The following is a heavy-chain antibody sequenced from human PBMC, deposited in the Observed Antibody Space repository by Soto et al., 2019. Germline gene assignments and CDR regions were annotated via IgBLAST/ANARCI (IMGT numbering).Heavy chain of an antibody. CDR2: IYYSGST. CDR1: GGSISSYD. CDR3: AREPLT. J-gene: IGHJ4*02. V-gene: IGHV4-59*12. Sequence: SETLSLTCTVSGGSISSYDWSWIRQPPRKGLEWIGYIYYSGSTNYNPSLKSRVTISVDTSKNQFSLKVRSVTAADTAVYYCAREPLTWGQGTLLTVSS.